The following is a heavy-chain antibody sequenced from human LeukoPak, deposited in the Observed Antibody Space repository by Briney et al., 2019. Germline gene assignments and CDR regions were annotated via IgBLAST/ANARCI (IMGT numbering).Heavy chain of an antibody. V-gene: IGHV3-49*03. Sequence: GGSLRLSCTASGFTFGDYAITWFRQAPGKGLEWVGFIRSKAYGGTTGYAASVKVRFTISRDDSKSIAYLQMNSLKTEDTAVYYCTALDAFDIWGQGTMVTVSS. CDR3: TALDAFDI. J-gene: IGHJ3*02. CDR2: IRSKAYGGTT. CDR1: GFTFGDYA.